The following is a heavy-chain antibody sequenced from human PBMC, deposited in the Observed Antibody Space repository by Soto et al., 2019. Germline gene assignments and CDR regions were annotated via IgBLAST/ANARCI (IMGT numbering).Heavy chain of an antibody. V-gene: IGHV3-30*03. J-gene: IGHJ4*02. CDR2: ISYDGSNI. CDR1: VFAFSSYG. CDR3: ARPGRNFWSGRYYFDY. D-gene: IGHD3-3*01. Sequence: QVQLVESGGGVVQPGRSLRLSCAASVFAFSSYGMHWVRQAPGRGLEWVAVISYDGSNIYYADSVKGRITISRDNSKNTLFLQMNSLRAEDTAVYYCARPGRNFWSGRYYFDYWGQGTLVTVSS.